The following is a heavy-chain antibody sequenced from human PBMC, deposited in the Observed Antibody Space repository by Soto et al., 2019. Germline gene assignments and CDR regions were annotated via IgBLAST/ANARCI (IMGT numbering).Heavy chain of an antibody. CDR1: GGSFSGYY. D-gene: IGHD1-1*01. CDR3: ARGRYNWNINHGMDV. J-gene: IGHJ6*02. CDR2: INHSGTI. Sequence: QLQQWGAGLLKPSETLSLTCGVYGGSFSGYYWTWIRQPPGKGLEWIGEINHSGTINYNPSLKSRITISVDTSMNQFSLRLSSVTAADTAVYYCARGRYNWNINHGMDVWGQGTTVTVSS. V-gene: IGHV4-34*01.